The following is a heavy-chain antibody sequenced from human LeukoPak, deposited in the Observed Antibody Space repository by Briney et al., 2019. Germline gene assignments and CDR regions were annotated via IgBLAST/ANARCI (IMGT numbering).Heavy chain of an antibody. CDR3: ARLGPGRDVSNSFDL. J-gene: IGHJ4*02. Sequence: SGGSPSLSCEASGFSFSMYDMTWVRQAPGKGLEYVSSISSRSTYRFSADSVRGRFTISRDDAKNLLFLHMNSLRGDDTAVYYCARLGPGRDVSNSFDLWGQGTLVTVSS. CDR1: GFSFSMYD. CDR2: ISSRSTYR. V-gene: IGHV3-21*06. D-gene: IGHD5-24*01.